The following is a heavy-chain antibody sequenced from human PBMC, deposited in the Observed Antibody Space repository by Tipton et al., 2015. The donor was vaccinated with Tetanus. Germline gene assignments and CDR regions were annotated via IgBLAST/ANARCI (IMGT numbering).Heavy chain of an antibody. CDR1: GFTFSNYW. J-gene: IGHJ3*02. CDR2: IYYSGGT. CDR3: ARQITAADAFDT. V-gene: IGHV4-59*08. Sequence: LRLSCAASGFTFSNYWMHWVRQAPGKGLEWIGYIYYSGGTNYNPSLKSRVTILVDTSKNQFSLKLSSVTAADTAVYYCARQITAADAFDTWGQGTMVTVSS. D-gene: IGHD3-16*01.